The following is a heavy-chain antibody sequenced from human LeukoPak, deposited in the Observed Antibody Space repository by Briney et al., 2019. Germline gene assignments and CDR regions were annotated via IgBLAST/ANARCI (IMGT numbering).Heavy chain of an antibody. Sequence: GGSLRLSCAASGFTFSDYGMNWVRQAPGKGLEWVSYISSASGTIYYADSVKGRFTISRDNAKNSLYLQMNSLRDEDTAVYYCAVGLGYSSGWSADYWGQGTLVTVSS. V-gene: IGHV3-48*02. CDR3: AVGLGYSSGWSADY. CDR1: GFTFSDYG. J-gene: IGHJ4*02. D-gene: IGHD6-19*01. CDR2: ISSASGTI.